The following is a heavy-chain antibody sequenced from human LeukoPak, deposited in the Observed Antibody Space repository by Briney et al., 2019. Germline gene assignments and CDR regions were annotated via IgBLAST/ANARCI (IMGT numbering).Heavy chain of an antibody. CDR1: GYTFTSYA. J-gene: IGHJ3*02. CDR2: INTNTGNP. V-gene: IGHV7-4-1*02. CDR3: ARTYYYDSSGYYYVYAFDI. D-gene: IGHD3-22*01. Sequence: ASVKVSCKASGYTFTSYAMNWVRQAPGQGLEWMGWINTNTGNPTYAQGFTGRFVFSLDTSVSTAYLQISSLKAEDTAVYYCARTYYYDSSGYYYVYAFDIWGQGTMVTVSS.